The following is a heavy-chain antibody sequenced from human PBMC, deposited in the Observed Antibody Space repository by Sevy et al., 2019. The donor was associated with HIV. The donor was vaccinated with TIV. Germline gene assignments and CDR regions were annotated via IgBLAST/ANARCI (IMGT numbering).Heavy chain of an antibody. CDR1: GFTFTNAW. CDR2: IKSKTDGETT. D-gene: IGHD6-13*01. V-gene: IGHV3-15*07. CDR3: TTKAPIAAVGTDY. Sequence: GGFLRLSCVASGFTFTNAWMDWVRQAPGKGLEWVGRIKSKTDGETTAYAAPVKGRFSISRDDSKNTLYLQMNSLKTEDTAVYYCTTKAPIAAVGTDYWGQGTLVTVSS. J-gene: IGHJ4*02.